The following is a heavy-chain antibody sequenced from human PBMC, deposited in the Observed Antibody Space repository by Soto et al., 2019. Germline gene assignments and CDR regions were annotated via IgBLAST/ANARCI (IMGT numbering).Heavy chain of an antibody. CDR3: TRSIGSGGVVGGFDY. Sequence: QVQLVQSGVEVREPGSAVKVSCKASGGTFKMYAMHWVRLALGQGLEWMGGIIPILDKPTYAQKFQGRVTITVDDSTATAYMELTSLRSDDTAVYYCTRSIGSGGVVGGFDYWGQGTLVTVSS. D-gene: IGHD3-16*02. V-gene: IGHV1-69*01. J-gene: IGHJ4*02. CDR2: IIPILDKP. CDR1: GGTFKMYA.